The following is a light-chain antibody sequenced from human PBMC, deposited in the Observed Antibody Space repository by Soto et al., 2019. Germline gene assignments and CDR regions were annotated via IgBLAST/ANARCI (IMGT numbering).Light chain of an antibody. CDR3: QQLESYPST. J-gene: IGKJ4*01. CDR1: QGISNF. Sequence: IQLTQSPASLSSYLLNIVTITCRASQGISNFVALYQQKPGKAPKLLIYAASTLQSGVPSRFSGSGSGTDFTLTISSLQPEDFATYYCQQLESYPSTFGGGTKVDI. CDR2: AAS. V-gene: IGKV1-9*01.